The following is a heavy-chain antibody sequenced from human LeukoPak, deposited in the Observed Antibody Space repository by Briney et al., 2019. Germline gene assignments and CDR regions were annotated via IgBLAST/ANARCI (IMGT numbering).Heavy chain of an antibody. CDR1: GFTFSSYG. CDR3: ARDAVLRNIAAAGYFDN. J-gene: IGHJ4*02. V-gene: IGHV3-20*04. Sequence: GGSLRLSCAASGFTFSSYGMSWVRQAPGKGLEWVSAISWNGGSTGYADSVKGRFTISRDNAKNSLYLQMNSLRAEDTALFYCARDAVLRNIAAAGYFDNWGQGTLVTVSS. D-gene: IGHD6-13*01. CDR2: ISWNGGST.